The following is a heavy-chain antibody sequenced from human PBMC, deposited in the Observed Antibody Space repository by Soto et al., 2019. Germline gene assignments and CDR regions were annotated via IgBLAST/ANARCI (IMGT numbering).Heavy chain of an antibody. J-gene: IGHJ6*02. Sequence: QVQLQQWGAGLLKPSETLSLTCAVYGGSFSGYYWSWIRQPPGKGLEWIGEINHSGSTNYNPSLKSRVTISVDTSKNQFSLKLSSVTAADTAVYYCARHIVVVPAAKRIAAAGYYYYGMDVWGQGTTVTVSS. CDR2: INHSGST. V-gene: IGHV4-34*01. CDR3: ARHIVVVPAAKRIAAAGYYYYGMDV. CDR1: GGSFSGYY. D-gene: IGHD2-2*01.